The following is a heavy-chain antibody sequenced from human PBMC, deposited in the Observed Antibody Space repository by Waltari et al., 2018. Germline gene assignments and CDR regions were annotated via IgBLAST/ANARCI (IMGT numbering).Heavy chain of an antibody. J-gene: IGHJ4*02. D-gene: IGHD6-19*01. Sequence: QVQLVQSGAEVKKPGASVKVSCKASGYTFTNYGLSWVRQAPGQGLEWMAWISPYNGNTKCAQEFQGRVTLTTDTSTSTVYMDLRNLRSDDTALYYCAREGSSGWFFYWGQGTLVTVSS. V-gene: IGHV1-18*01. CDR1: GYTFTNYG. CDR2: ISPYNGNT. CDR3: AREGSSGWFFY.